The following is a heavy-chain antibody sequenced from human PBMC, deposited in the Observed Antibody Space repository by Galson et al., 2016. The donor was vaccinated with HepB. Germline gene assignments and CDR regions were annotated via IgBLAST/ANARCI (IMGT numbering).Heavy chain of an antibody. Sequence: SVEVSCKASAYTFTDYYIHWVRQAPGQALEWMGRTNPNSGATKFAQRFRGRVTRTRATSIDTAHMELSGLTSDDTSVYYCPRGGGMPIVIAKSPYYQTCMDIWGPGTTVIVSS. D-gene: IGHD1-26*01. CDR2: TNPNSGAT. V-gene: IGHV1-2*06. CDR3: PRGGGMPIVIAKSPYYQTCMDI. CDR1: AYTFTDYY. J-gene: IGHJ6*02.